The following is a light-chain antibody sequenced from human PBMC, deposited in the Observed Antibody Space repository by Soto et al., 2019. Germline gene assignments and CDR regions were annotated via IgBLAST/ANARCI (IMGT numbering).Light chain of an antibody. Sequence: DIQMTQSPSSLSASVGDRVTITCRASQAIRNDLAGYQQKPGRAPKRLIYGSSSLQSGVPSRLSGRGSGTEFTLTVSSLQPEYFATYYCLQHNLFPRTFGQGTKVEIK. CDR1: QAIRND. V-gene: IGKV1-17*01. J-gene: IGKJ1*01. CDR2: GSS. CDR3: LQHNLFPRT.